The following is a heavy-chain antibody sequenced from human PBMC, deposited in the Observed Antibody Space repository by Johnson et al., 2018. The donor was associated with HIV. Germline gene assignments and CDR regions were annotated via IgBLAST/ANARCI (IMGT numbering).Heavy chain of an antibody. Sequence: QVQLVESGGGLVQPGGSLSLSCAASGFTVSNNYINWVRQAPGKGLEWVAAIGYDGNDKDYADSVKGRFTISRDNSRNTLYLHLNSLRAVDTAVYYCARVRIGRENAFDIWGQGTMVTVSS. CDR1: GFTVSNNY. D-gene: IGHD1-26*01. CDR3: ARVRIGRENAFDI. V-gene: IGHV3-30*03. CDR2: IGYDGNDK. J-gene: IGHJ3*02.